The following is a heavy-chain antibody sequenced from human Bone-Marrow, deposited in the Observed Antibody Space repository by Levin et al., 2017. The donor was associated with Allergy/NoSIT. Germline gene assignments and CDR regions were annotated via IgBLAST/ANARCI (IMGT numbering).Heavy chain of an antibody. CDR3: ARDFGTERGGINV. V-gene: IGHV3-48*01. D-gene: IGHD1-14*01. CDR2: ISANTKNK. CDR1: GFPFTTSG. J-gene: IGHJ6*02. Sequence: LSLTCAASGFPFTTSGMNWVRQGPGKGLQWLSYISANTKNKYYSDSAKGRFTISRDNADNSLFLQMNSLGADDTAIYYCARDFGTERGGINVWGQGTTVVVSS.